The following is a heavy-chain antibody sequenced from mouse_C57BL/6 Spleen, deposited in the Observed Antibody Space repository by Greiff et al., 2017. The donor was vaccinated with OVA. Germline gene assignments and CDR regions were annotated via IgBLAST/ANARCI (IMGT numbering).Heavy chain of an antibody. Sequence: EVQVVESGGGLVKPGGSLKLSCAASGFTFSDYGMHWVRQAPEKGLEWVAYISSGSSTIYSADTVKGRFTISRDNAKNTLCLQMTSLRSEDTAMYYCARAGTDLAWFAYWGQGTLVTVSA. CDR1: GFTFSDYG. CDR3: ARAGTDLAWFAY. CDR2: ISSGSSTI. D-gene: IGHD4-1*01. J-gene: IGHJ3*01. V-gene: IGHV5-17*01.